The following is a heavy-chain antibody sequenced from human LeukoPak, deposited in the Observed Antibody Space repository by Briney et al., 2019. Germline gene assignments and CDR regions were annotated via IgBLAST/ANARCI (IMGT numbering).Heavy chain of an antibody. CDR1: GFTFSSYG. D-gene: IGHD4-23*01. V-gene: IGHV3-30*02. CDR3: AKDGPYGYGGNSPQGHYFDY. CDR2: IRYGGSNK. J-gene: IGHJ4*02. Sequence: GGSLSLSCAASGFTFSSYGMHWVRQAPGKGLEWVAFIRYGGSNKYYADSVKGRFTISRYNSKYTLYLQMNSLRAEDTAVYYCAKDGPYGYGGNSPQGHYFDYWGQGTLVTVSS.